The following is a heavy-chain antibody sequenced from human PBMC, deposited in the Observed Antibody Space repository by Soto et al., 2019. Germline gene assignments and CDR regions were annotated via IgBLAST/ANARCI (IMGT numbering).Heavy chain of an antibody. J-gene: IGHJ4*02. D-gene: IGHD2-2*01. CDR3: VTDRLV. CDR1: GFTFTNAW. Sequence: EVQLVESGGRLVKPGGSLRLSFAASGFTFTNAWMNWVRQAPGKGLESIGRIKSKTDGGTTDYTAPVKGRFIISRDDSKNTLFLQMSSLQIEDTAVYYCVTDRLVWGQGTLVTVFS. CDR2: IKSKTDGGTT. V-gene: IGHV3-15*01.